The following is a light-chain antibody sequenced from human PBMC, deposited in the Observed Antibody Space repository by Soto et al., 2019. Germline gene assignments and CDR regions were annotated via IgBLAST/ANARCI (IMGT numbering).Light chain of an antibody. CDR3: QQYGSSPLT. CDR1: QSVSSSY. V-gene: IGKV3-20*01. CDR2: GAS. J-gene: IGKJ1*01. Sequence: IVLTLAPCTLSLSTGEIATLCCRASQSVSSSYLAWYQQKPGQAPRLLIYGASSRATGIPDRFSGSGSGTDFTLTINRLEPEDFAVYYCQQYGSSPLTFGQGTKVDIK.